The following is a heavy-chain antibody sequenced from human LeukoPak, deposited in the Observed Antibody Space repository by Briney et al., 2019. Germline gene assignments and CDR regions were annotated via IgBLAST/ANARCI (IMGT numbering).Heavy chain of an antibody. CDR3: ARDIAVVPAAPLDY. CDR1: GGTFSSYA. D-gene: IGHD2-2*01. Sequence: ASVKVSCKASGGTFSSYAISWVRQAPGQGLEWMGRIIPILGIANYAQKFQGRVTITADRSTSTAYMELSSLRSEDTAVYYCARDIAVVPAAPLDYWGQGTLVTVSS. V-gene: IGHV1-69*04. CDR2: IIPILGIA. J-gene: IGHJ4*02.